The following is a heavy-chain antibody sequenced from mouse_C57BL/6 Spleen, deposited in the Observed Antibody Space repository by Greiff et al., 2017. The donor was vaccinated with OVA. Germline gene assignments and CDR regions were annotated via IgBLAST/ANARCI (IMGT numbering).Heavy chain of an antibody. V-gene: IGHV1-18*01. CDR1: GYTFTDYN. CDR2: INPNNGGT. CDR3: AREGDYDGAGFAY. Sequence: VHVKQSGPELVKPGASVKIPCKASGYTFTDYNMDWVKQSHGKSLEWIGDINPNNGGTIYNQKFKGKATLTVDKSSSTAYMELRSLTSEDTAVYYGAREGDYDGAGFAYWGQGTLVTVSA. J-gene: IGHJ3*01. D-gene: IGHD2-4*01.